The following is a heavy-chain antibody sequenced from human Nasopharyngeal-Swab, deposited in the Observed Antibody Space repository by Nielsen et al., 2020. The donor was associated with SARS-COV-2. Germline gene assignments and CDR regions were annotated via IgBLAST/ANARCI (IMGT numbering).Heavy chain of an antibody. CDR1: GFTFSSYA. CDR3: ARPQTPNRWYADFDY. V-gene: IGHV3-23*01. J-gene: IGHJ4*03. D-gene: IGHD6-13*01. Sequence: GESLKISCAASGFTFSSYAMVWVRQAPGKGLEWVSGFSSNGARTYYADSVKGRFTISRDNSQNMLYLQMYSLRADDTAVYYCARPQTPNRWYADFDYWGQGTMVTV. CDR2: FSSNGART.